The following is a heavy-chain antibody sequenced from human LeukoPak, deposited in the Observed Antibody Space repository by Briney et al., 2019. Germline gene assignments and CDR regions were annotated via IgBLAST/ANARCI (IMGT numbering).Heavy chain of an antibody. V-gene: IGHV4-59*11. J-gene: IGHJ6*03. Sequence: SETLSLTCSVSGGSISIHYWTWVRQPPGQALEFIGYIYYGGRTQYNPSLKSRVTMTMDTSKNQFSLRLNSVSAADTAVYYCAREVTVAGTFNFYMDVWGKGTTVTVSS. CDR2: IYYGGRT. D-gene: IGHD6-19*01. CDR1: GGSISIHY. CDR3: AREVTVAGTFNFYMDV.